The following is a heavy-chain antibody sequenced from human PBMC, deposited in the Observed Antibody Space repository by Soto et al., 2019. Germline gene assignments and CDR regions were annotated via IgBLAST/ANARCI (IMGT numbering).Heavy chain of an antibody. CDR2: IYYSGST. Sequence: SETLSLTCTVSGGSVSSGSYYWSWIRQPPGKGLEWIGYIYYSGSTNYNPSLKSRVTISVDTSKNQFSLKLSSVTAADTAVYYCASLPGDIVVVPAAMGYFDYWGQGTLVTVSS. CDR1: GGSVSSGSYY. J-gene: IGHJ4*02. CDR3: ASLPGDIVVVPAAMGYFDY. D-gene: IGHD2-2*01. V-gene: IGHV4-61*01.